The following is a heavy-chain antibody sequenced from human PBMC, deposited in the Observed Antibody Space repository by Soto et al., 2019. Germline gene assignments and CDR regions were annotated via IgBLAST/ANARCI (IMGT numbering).Heavy chain of an antibody. V-gene: IGHV3-21*01. J-gene: IGHJ4*02. CDR2: ISSSSSYI. Sequence: GRSLLVSWAASGCTFSSYSMSWVRQATGKGLEWVSSISSSSSYIYYADSVKGRFTISRDNAKNSLYLQMNSLRAEDTAVYYCSRDPRAARPHYYFDYWGQRTLVTVSS. D-gene: IGHD6-6*01. CDR3: SRDPRAARPHYYFDY. CDR1: GCTFSSYS.